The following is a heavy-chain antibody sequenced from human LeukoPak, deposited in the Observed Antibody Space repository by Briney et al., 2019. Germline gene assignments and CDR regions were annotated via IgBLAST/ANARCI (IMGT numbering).Heavy chain of an antibody. D-gene: IGHD2-21*02. CDR1: GGSISSGGYY. J-gene: IGHJ6*02. CDR2: IYYGGST. V-gene: IGHV4-31*03. Sequence: PSQTLSLTCTVSGGSISSGGYYWSWIRQHPGKGLEWIGYIYYGGSTYYNPSLKSRVTISVDTSKNQFSLKLSSVTAADTAVYYCARGGVTVLYYYYGMDVWGQGTTVTVSS. CDR3: ARGGVTVLYYYYGMDV.